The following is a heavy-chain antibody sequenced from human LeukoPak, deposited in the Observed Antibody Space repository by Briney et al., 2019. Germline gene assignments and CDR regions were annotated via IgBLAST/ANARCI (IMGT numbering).Heavy chain of an antibody. CDR1: GGSFSGYY. V-gene: IGHV4-34*01. CDR2: INHSGST. J-gene: IGHJ6*04. D-gene: IGHD6-13*01. Sequence: SETLSLTCAVYGGSFSGYYWSWIRQPPGKGLEWIGEINHSGSTIYNPSLKSRVTISVDTSKNQFSLKLSSVTAADTAVYYCARTRRQPGGMDVWGKGTTVTVSS. CDR3: ARTRRQPGGMDV.